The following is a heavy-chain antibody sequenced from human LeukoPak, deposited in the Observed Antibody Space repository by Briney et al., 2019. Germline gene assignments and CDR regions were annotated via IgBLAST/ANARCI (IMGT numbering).Heavy chain of an antibody. J-gene: IGHJ6*02. Sequence: SQTLSLTCTVSGGSISSGGYYWSWIRQPPGKGLEWIGYIYYSGSTNYNPSLKSRVTISVDTSKNQFSLKLSSVTAADTAVYYCARGYLDLLLRVRGEYGLDVWGQGTTVTISS. CDR1: GGSISSGGYY. D-gene: IGHD3-10*01. CDR3: ARGYLDLLLRVRGEYGLDV. V-gene: IGHV4-61*08. CDR2: IYYSGST.